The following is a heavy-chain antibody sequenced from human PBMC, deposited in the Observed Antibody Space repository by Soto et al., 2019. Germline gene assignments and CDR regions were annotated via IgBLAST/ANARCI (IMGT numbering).Heavy chain of an antibody. D-gene: IGHD1-26*01. CDR3: ARPPYSGSYFDDYYYYGMDG. J-gene: IGHJ6*02. CDR1: GGTFSSYA. Sequence: SVKVSCKASGGTFSSYAISWVRQAPGQGLEWMGGIIPIFGTANYAQKFQGRVTITADESTSTAYMELSSLRSEDTAVYYCARPPYSGSYFDDYYYYGMDGWGQGTTVTVSS. CDR2: IIPIFGTA. V-gene: IGHV1-69*13.